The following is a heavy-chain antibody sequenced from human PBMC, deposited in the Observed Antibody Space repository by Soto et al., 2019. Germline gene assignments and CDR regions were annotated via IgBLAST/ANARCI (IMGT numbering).Heavy chain of an antibody. CDR2: IYYSGGT. Sequence: PSETLSLTCTVSGGSISSYYWSWIRQPPWKGLEWIGYIYYSGGTDYNPSLKSRVTISVDTPKNQFSLTVRSVTAADTAIYYCARHFLSGRSTTRYLDYWGQGTLVTVSS. CDR3: ARHFLSGRSTTRYLDY. D-gene: IGHD3-3*01. J-gene: IGHJ4*02. V-gene: IGHV4-59*08. CDR1: GGSISSYY.